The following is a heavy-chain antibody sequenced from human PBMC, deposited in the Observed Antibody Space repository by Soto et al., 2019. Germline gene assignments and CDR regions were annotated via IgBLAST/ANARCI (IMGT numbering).Heavy chain of an antibody. CDR2: ISGSGGST. CDR3: AKGRTLGCSGGSFIFWSGFEP. V-gene: IGHV3-23*01. D-gene: IGHD2-15*01. CDR1: GLSFSAYA. Sequence: EVQLLESGGGLVQPGGSLRLSCEASGLSFSAYAMSWVRQAPGKGLEWLSAISGSGGSTNYADSVNGRFTISRDNSKNTVYLEMHSLGVEDPAVYYCAKGRTLGCSGGSFIFWSGFEPWGQGTLVTVSS. J-gene: IGHJ5*02.